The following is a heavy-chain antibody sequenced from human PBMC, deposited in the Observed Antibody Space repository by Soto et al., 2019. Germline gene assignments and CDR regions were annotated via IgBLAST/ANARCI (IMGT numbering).Heavy chain of an antibody. CDR2: ISYDGSNK. J-gene: IGHJ4*02. CDR1: GFTFSSYA. V-gene: IGHV3-30-3*01. D-gene: IGHD6-13*01. CDR3: ARDPWAIAAAGTIAY. Sequence: QVQLVESGGGVVQPGRSLRLSCAASGFTFSSYAMHWVRQAPGKGLEWVAVISYDGSNKYYADSVKGRFTISRDNSKNTLYLQMNSMRAEDTAVYYCARDPWAIAAAGTIAYWGQGTLVTVSS.